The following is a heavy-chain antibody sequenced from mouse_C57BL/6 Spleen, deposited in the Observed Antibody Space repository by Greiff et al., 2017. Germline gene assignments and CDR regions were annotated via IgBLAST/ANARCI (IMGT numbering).Heavy chain of an antibody. CDR3: ASAGGYGYGDAMDY. D-gene: IGHD2-2*01. Sequence: EVQLQQSGPVLVKPGASVKMSCTASGYTFTDYYMNWVKQSHGKSLEWIGVINPYNGGTSYNPKFKGKSTLTVDKSSSTAYMEITSLTSEDTAVYYWASAGGYGYGDAMDYWGQGTSVTVSS. CDR1: GYTFTDYY. CDR2: INPYNGGT. J-gene: IGHJ4*01. V-gene: IGHV1-19*01.